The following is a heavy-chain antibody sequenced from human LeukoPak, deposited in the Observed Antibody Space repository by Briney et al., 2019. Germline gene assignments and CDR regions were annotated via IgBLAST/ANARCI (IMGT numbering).Heavy chain of an antibody. CDR3: ARHTIFCSFINCSPFDP. CDR2: VSHDGIT. Sequence: PLETLSLTCTVSGGSFSSALYYWAWIRRTPEQQLEWIGSVSHDGITKYSPSLGGRVSLSADTSKNAFFMEVHSVTAADSAIYYCARHTIFCSFINCSPFDPWGQGTLVTVSS. J-gene: IGHJ5*02. D-gene: IGHD3-3*01. CDR1: GGSFSSALYY. V-gene: IGHV4-39*01.